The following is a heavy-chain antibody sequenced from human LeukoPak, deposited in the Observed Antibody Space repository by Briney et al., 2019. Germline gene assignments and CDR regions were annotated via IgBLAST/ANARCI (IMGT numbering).Heavy chain of an antibody. CDR3: ARSIAARRALDY. Sequence: SETLSLTCAVYGGSFSGYYWSWIRQPPGKGLEWIGEISHSGSTNYNPSLKSRVTISVDTSKNQFSLKLSSVTAADTAVYYCARSIAARRALDYWGQGTLVTVSS. D-gene: IGHD6-6*01. CDR2: ISHSGST. V-gene: IGHV4-34*01. CDR1: GGSFSGYY. J-gene: IGHJ4*02.